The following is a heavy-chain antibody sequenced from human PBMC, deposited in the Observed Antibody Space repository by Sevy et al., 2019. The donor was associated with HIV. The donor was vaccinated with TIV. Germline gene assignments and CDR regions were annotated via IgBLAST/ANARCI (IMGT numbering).Heavy chain of an antibody. V-gene: IGHV3-23*01. CDR2: INGRGGST. Sequence: GGSLRLSCVVSGYSFSSYAISWVRQAPGKGLEWVSTINGRGGSTYYADSVKGWFTISRDNPKNTLFLQMINLRVDDTAIYYCARPSPRIAAAASAFYDNWGQGTLVTVS. CDR1: GYSFSSYA. CDR3: ARPSPRIAAAASAFYDN. J-gene: IGHJ4*02. D-gene: IGHD6-13*01.